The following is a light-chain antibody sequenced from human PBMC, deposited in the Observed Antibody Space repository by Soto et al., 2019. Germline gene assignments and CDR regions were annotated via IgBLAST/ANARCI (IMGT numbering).Light chain of an antibody. CDR1: QRLSSRY. J-gene: IGKJ1*01. V-gene: IGKV3-20*01. Sequence: ISLTQSPGTLSLSQGERATLSCRASQRLSSRYLAGYQQKPGQAPTPLIYGSSSRTTGIPDRFSGSGSGTDFTLTISRLAPEEFAVYYCQQYANSRRTLGQGT. CDR3: QQYANSRRT. CDR2: GSS.